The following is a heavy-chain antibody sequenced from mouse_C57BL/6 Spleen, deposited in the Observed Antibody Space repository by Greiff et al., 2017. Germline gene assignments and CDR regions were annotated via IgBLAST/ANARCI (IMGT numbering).Heavy chain of an antibody. CDR2: FYPGSGSI. CDR3: ARHEEGKLGRLFDY. CDR1: GYTFTEYT. V-gene: IGHV1-62-2*01. J-gene: IGHJ2*01. D-gene: IGHD4-1*01. Sequence: VKLMESGAELVKPGASVKLSCKASGYTFTEYTIHWVKQRSGQGLEWIGWFYPGSGSIKYNEKFKDKATLTADKSSSTVYIELSRLTSEDSAVYFCARHEEGKLGRLFDYWGQGTTLTVSS.